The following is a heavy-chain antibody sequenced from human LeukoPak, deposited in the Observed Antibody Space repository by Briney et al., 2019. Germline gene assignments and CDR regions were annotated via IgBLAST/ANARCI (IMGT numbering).Heavy chain of an antibody. CDR1: GFTFDDYV. CDR2: ISWNSGST. Sequence: PGGSLRLSCAASGFTFDDYVMHWVRQIPGKGLEWISGISWNSGSTGYADSVKGRFTISRDNAKNSLYLHMNSLRAEDTALYYCAKGVTSPRGYYYMDVWGKGTTVTVSS. V-gene: IGHV3-9*01. D-gene: IGHD1-26*01. J-gene: IGHJ6*03. CDR3: AKGVTSPRGYYYMDV.